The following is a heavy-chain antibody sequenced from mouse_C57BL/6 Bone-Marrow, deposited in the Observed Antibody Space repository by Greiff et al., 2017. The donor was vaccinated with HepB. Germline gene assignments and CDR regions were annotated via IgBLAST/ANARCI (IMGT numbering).Heavy chain of an antibody. Sequence: EVQLVESGPGLVKPSQSLSLTCSVTGYSITSGYYWNWIRQFPGNKLEWMGYISYDGSNNYNPSLKNRISITRDTSKNQFFLKLNSVTTEDTATYYCARGGYYGSSPHDYWGQGTTLTVSS. D-gene: IGHD1-1*01. V-gene: IGHV3-6*01. CDR3: ARGGYYGSSPHDY. CDR1: GYSITSGYY. J-gene: IGHJ2*01. CDR2: ISYDGSN.